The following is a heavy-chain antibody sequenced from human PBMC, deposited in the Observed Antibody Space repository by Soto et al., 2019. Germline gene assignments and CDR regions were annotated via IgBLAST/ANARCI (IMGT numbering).Heavy chain of an antibody. V-gene: IGHV3-7*01. CDR3: ARVYYDYIWGSWGDAFDI. D-gene: IGHD3-16*01. J-gene: IGHJ3*02. CDR2: IKQDGSEK. CDR1: GFTFSSYW. Sequence: GGSLRLSCAASGFTFSSYWMSWVRQAPGKGLEWVANIKQDGSEKYYVDSVKGRFTISRDNAKNSLYLQMNSLRAEDTAVYYCARVYYDYIWGSWGDAFDIWGQGTMVTV.